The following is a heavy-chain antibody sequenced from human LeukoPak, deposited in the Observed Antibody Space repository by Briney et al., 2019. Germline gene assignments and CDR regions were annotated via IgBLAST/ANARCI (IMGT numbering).Heavy chain of an antibody. J-gene: IGHJ3*02. CDR3: AREGAFDAFDI. V-gene: IGHV4-30-2*01. D-gene: IGHD1-26*01. Sequence: SETLSLTCAVSGGSISSGGYSWSWIRQPPGTGLEWIGYIYHSGSTYYNPSLKSRVTISVDRSKNQFSLKLSSVTAADTAVYYCAREGAFDAFDIWGQGTMVTVSS. CDR2: IYHSGST. CDR1: GGSISSGGYS.